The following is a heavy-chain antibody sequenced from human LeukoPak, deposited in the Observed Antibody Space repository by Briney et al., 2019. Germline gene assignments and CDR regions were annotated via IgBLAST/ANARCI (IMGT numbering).Heavy chain of an antibody. CDR2: INHSGST. D-gene: IGHD3-10*01. CDR3: ARQITMVRGVICWFDP. J-gene: IGHJ5*02. Sequence: TSETLSLTCAVYGGSFSGYYWSWIRQPPGKGLEWIGEINHSGSTNYNPSLKSRVTISVDTSKNQFSLKLSPVTAADTAVYYCARQITMVRGVICWFDPWGQGTLVTVSS. V-gene: IGHV4-34*01. CDR1: GGSFSGYY.